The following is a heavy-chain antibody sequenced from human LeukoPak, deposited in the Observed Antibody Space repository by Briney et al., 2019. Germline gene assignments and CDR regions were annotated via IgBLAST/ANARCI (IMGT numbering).Heavy chain of an antibody. V-gene: IGHV3-49*03. CDR1: GFTFGDYA. CDR3: TRAGHIVVVTASWFDP. CDR2: IRSKAYGGTT. Sequence: GGSLRLSWTAPGFTFGDYAMSWFRQAPGKGLEWVGFIRSKAYGGTTEYAASVKGRFTISRDDSKSIAYLQMNSLKTEDTAVYYCTRAGHIVVVTASWFDPWGQGTLVTVSS. J-gene: IGHJ5*02. D-gene: IGHD2-21*02.